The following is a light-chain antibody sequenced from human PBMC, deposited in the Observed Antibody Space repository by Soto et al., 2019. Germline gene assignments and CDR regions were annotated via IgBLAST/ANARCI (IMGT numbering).Light chain of an antibody. Sequence: QSALAQPPSASRSPGQSVTISCTGTSSDVGAYNFVSWYQQLPGKAPKLMIYEVTKRPSGVPDRFSGSKSGNTASLTVSGLQAEDEADYYCSSYVGSITIYVFGTGTKLTVL. V-gene: IGLV2-8*02. CDR3: SSYVGSITIYV. CDR1: SSDVGAYNF. J-gene: IGLJ1*01. CDR2: EVT.